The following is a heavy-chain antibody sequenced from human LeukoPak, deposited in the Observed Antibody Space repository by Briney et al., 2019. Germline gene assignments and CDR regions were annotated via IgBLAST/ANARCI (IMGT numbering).Heavy chain of an antibody. CDR1: GYTFTSYG. D-gene: IGHD4-23*01. J-gene: IGHJ4*02. V-gene: IGHV1-18*01. Sequence: ASVKVSCKASGYTFTSYGISWVRQAPGQGLEWMGWISGYVGNTKYAQQFQGRVTMTTDTPTSTAYMELTSLRSDDTAVYYCARQLRWDQYYFDYWGQGTLVTVSS. CDR3: ARQLRWDQYYFDY. CDR2: ISGYVGNT.